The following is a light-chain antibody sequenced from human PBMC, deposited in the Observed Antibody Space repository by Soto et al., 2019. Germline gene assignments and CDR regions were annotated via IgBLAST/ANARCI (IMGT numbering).Light chain of an antibody. CDR1: QSVSSNF. J-gene: IGKJ1*01. CDR2: GAS. V-gene: IGKV3-20*01. Sequence: EIVLTQSPGSLSLSPGEGATLFCRASQSVSSNFFALFQQKPGQAPRLLINGASSRATGIPDRFSGSGSGTDFTLTISRLEPEDFAVYYCPQYASSVTFGQGTKVEIK. CDR3: PQYASSVT.